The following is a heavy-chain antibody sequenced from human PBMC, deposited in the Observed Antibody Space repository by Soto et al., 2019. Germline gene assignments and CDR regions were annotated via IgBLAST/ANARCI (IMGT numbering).Heavy chain of an antibody. CDR2: ISAYNGDT. CDR3: ARGPAGGLRGGVSY. J-gene: IGHJ4*02. D-gene: IGHD2-15*01. CDR1: GYTFTNYG. V-gene: IGHV1-18*04. Sequence: QVQLVQSGGEVKKPGASVKVSCKTSGYTFTNYGITWVRQAPGQGLKWMGWISAYNGDTNYAQKFQGRVIMTTDTSTTTASMELRSLRSDDTAVYYCARGPAGGLRGGVSYWGQGTLVTVSS.